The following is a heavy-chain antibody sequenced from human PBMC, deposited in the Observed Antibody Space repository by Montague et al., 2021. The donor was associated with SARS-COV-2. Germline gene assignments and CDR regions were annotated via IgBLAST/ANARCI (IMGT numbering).Heavy chain of an antibody. CDR2: INHSGST. J-gene: IGHJ4*02. Sequence: SETLSLTCTVSGGSISSRSYYWGWIRQPPGKGLEWIGEINHSGSTNYNPSLKSRVTISIDTSKNQFSLKLSSVTAADTAVYYCARHSYYYDSSGYYSRDDRKRGLDYWGQGTLVTVSS. CDR1: GGSISSRSYY. V-gene: IGHV4-39*07. D-gene: IGHD3-22*01. CDR3: ARHSYYYDSSGYYSRDDRKRGLDY.